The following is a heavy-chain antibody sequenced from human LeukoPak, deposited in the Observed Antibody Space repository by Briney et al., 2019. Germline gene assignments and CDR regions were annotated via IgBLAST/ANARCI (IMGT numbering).Heavy chain of an antibody. CDR3: ARIYDSSASDH. Sequence: GSLRLSCAASGFTFSSYAINWVRPAPGKWLEWVSGINNSGSNTYYTDSVKGRFTISRDNSKNTVYLQMNSLRAEDTAVYYCARIYDSSASDHWGQGTLVTVSS. CDR2: INNSGSNT. J-gene: IGHJ4*02. CDR1: GFTFSSYA. D-gene: IGHD3-22*01. V-gene: IGHV3-23*01.